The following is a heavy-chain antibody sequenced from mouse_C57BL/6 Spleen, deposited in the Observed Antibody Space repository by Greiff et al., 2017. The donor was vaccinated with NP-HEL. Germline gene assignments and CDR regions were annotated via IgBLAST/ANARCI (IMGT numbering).Heavy chain of an antibody. J-gene: IGHJ4*01. V-gene: IGHV1-26*01. CDR2: INPNNGGT. CDR3: ARSRASYAMDY. CDR1: GYTFTDYY. Sequence: EVKLQQSGPELVKPGASVKISCKASGYTFTDYYMNWVKQSHGKSLEWIGDINPNNGGTSYNQKFKGKATLTVDKSSSTAYMELRSLTSEDSAVYYCARSRASYAMDYWGQGTSVTVSS.